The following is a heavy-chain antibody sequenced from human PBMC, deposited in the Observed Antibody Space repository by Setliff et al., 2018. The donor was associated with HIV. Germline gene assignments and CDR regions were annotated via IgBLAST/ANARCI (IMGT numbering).Heavy chain of an antibody. D-gene: IGHD3-3*01. CDR1: GGSFSDYY. CDR3: ARSFTYNFWSGLAGDAFDI. Sequence: PSETLSLTCAVYGGSFSDYYWTWIRQPAGKGLEWIGRIYTSGSTNYNPSLKSRVTMSVDTSKNQFSLKLSSVTAADTAVYYCARSFTYNFWSGLAGDAFDIWGQGTMVTVSS. CDR2: IYTSGST. J-gene: IGHJ3*02. V-gene: IGHV4-59*10.